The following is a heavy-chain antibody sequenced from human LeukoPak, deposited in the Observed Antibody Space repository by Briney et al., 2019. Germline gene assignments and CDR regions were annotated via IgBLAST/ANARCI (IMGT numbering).Heavy chain of an antibody. D-gene: IGHD2-15*01. Sequence: GASVKVSCKASGYTFTSYGISWVRPAPGQGLEWMGWISAYNGNTNYAQKLQGRVTMTTDTSTSTAYMGLRRLRSDDTAVYYCARSPAQECSGGSCSSLPRKYDYYGMDVWGQGTTVTVSS. J-gene: IGHJ6*02. CDR1: GYTFTSYG. CDR2: ISAYNGNT. CDR3: ARSPAQECSGGSCSSLPRKYDYYGMDV. V-gene: IGHV1-18*01.